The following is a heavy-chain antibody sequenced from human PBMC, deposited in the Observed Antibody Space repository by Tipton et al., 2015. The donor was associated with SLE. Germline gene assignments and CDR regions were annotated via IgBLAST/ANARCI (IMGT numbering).Heavy chain of an antibody. J-gene: IGHJ3*02. Sequence: QLVQSGPEVKKPGASVKVSCKASGYTFTSYYMHWVRQAPGQGLEWMGIINPSGGSTSYAQKFQGRVTMTRDTSTSTVYMERSSLRSEDTAVYYCARNIVVVPAAPSGDAFDIWGQGTMVTVSS. CDR1: GYTFTSYY. CDR3: ARNIVVVPAAPSGDAFDI. V-gene: IGHV1-46*01. D-gene: IGHD2-2*01. CDR2: INPSGGST.